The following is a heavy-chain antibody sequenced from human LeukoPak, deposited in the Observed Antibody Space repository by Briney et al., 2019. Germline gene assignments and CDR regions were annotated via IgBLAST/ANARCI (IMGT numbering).Heavy chain of an antibody. CDR3: ARDFGYCGSTSCQTFDC. CDR1: GYTFVTYG. Sequence: ASVKVSCKASGYTFVTYGINWVRQAPGQGPEWIGWISTYNGNTKYALKFQGRVTMTRDTSINTAYMELSRLRSDDTAVYYCARDFGYCGSTSCQTFDCWGQGTLVTVSP. CDR2: ISTYNGNT. V-gene: IGHV1-18*01. J-gene: IGHJ4*02. D-gene: IGHD2-2*03.